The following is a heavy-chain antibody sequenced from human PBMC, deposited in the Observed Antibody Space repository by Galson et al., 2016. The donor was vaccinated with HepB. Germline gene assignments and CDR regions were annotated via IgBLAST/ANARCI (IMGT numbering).Heavy chain of an antibody. CDR1: GFKFSDYY. Sequence: SLRLSCAASGFKFSDYYMSWIRQAPGKGLEWVAYISSCSSYTNYADFLKGRFTISRDNVKKSMYLQMNSLRGEDTAVYYCARFTRAPYDILTGYYSADAFDIWGQGTMVTVSS. CDR3: ARFTRAPYDILTGYYSADAFDI. V-gene: IGHV3-11*06. D-gene: IGHD3-9*01. J-gene: IGHJ3*02. CDR2: ISSCSSYT.